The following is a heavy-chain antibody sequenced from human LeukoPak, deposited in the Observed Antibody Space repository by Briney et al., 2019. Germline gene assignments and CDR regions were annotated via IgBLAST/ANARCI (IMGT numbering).Heavy chain of an antibody. CDR3: ARDLRGAGDY. CDR1: GFTFSIYA. J-gene: IGHJ4*02. CDR2: ITSNGDST. V-gene: IGHV3-64*01. Sequence: GGSLRLSCAASGFTFSIYAMHWVRQASGKGLEYVSSITSNGDSTYYANSVKGRFTISRDNSRNTLYLQMGSLRADDMAIYYCARDLRGAGDYWGQGTLVTVSS. D-gene: IGHD1-26*01.